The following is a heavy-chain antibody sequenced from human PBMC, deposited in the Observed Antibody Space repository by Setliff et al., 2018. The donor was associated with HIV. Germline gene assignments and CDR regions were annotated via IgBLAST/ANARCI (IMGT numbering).Heavy chain of an antibody. J-gene: IGHJ6*03. CDR1: GYTLTEVS. CDR2: INPTSGNT. CDR3: ARDRERGQYSRSAVGGYYYYYMDV. V-gene: IGHV1-46*01. D-gene: IGHD6-6*01. Sequence: ASVKVSCKISGYTLTEVSMHWVRQAPGQGLEWMGIINPTSGNTTYAQNFQGRVTLTRDTSTSTVYMELSRLKSEDTAVYYCARDRERGQYSRSAVGGYYYYYMDVWGKGTTVTVSS.